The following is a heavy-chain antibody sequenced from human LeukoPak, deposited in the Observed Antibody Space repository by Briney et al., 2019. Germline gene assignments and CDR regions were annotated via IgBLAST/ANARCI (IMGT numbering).Heavy chain of an antibody. CDR2: IHTAGDT. D-gene: IGHD2-21*01. CDR3: ARGDESYSGMDL. V-gene: IGHV3-13*01. CDR1: GFAFRSFD. J-gene: IGHJ6*02. Sequence: GGSLRLSCAASGFAFRSFDMDWVRQAPGKGLEWVSTIHTAGDTYYQDSVKGRFTVSRDNADNSLYLQMNSLRAGDTAIYYCARGDESYSGMDLWGQGTTVIVSS.